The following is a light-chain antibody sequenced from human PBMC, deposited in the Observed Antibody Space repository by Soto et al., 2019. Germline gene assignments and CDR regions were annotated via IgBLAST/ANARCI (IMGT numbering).Light chain of an antibody. CDR1: NGDVGSYDL. Sequence: QSALTQPASVSGSPGQSITISCTGTNGDVGSYDLVSWYQRYPGEAPKLIIYEVNKRPSGVSHRFSGSRSGNTAYLTISGLQAEDEADYYCSSYTSSTTPVFGGGTKLTVL. J-gene: IGLJ3*02. V-gene: IGLV2-14*02. CDR3: SSYTSSTTPV. CDR2: EVN.